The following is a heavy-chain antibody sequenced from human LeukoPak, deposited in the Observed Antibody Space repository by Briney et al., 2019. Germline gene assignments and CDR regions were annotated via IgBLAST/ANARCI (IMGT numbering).Heavy chain of an antibody. CDR2: IYTSGST. D-gene: IGHD3-22*01. Sequence: PSETLSLTCTVSGGSISSGSYYWGWIRQPAGKGLEWIGRIYTSGSTNYNPSLKSRVTISVDTSKNQFSLKLSSVTAADTAVYYCAREGYDSSDYENLNFDYWGQGTLVTVSS. CDR1: GGSISSGSYY. J-gene: IGHJ4*02. CDR3: AREGYDSSDYENLNFDY. V-gene: IGHV4-61*02.